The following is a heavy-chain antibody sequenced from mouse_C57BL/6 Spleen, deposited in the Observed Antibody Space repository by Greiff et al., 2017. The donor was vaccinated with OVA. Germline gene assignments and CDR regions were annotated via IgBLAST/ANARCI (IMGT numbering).Heavy chain of an antibody. D-gene: IGHD2-12*01. CDR2: IWSGGST. Sequence: QVQLQQSGPGLVQPSQSLSITCTVSGFSLTSYGVHWVRQSPGKGLEWLGVIWSGGSTAYNAAFISRLSISKDNSKSQVFFKRNSLQADDTAIYXGARKGPYSKSAMDYWGQGTSVTVSS. CDR1: GFSLTSYG. CDR3: ARKGPYSKSAMDY. V-gene: IGHV2-2*01. J-gene: IGHJ4*01.